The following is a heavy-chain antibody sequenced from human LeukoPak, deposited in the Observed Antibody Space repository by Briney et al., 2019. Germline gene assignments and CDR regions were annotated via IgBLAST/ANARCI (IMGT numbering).Heavy chain of an antibody. CDR3: ARERGSGFLDY. CDR1: GFTFSSYG. J-gene: IGHJ4*02. Sequence: LAGGSLRLSWAASGFTFSSYGMHWVRQAPGKGLEWVAVISYDGSNKYYADSVKGRFTISRDNSKNTLYLQMNSLRAEDTAVYYCARERGSGFLDYWGQGTLVTVSS. V-gene: IGHV3-30*03. D-gene: IGHD5-12*01. CDR2: ISYDGSNK.